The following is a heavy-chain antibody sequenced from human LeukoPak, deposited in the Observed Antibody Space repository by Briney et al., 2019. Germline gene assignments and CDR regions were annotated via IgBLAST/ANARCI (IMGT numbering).Heavy chain of an antibody. CDR2: ISLNNGTM. Sequence: GGSLRLSCAASGFTFSDYYMSWFRQAPGAGLEWLSYISLNNGTMYYADSVRGRFAISRDNTKNSLYLQMNSLRGEDTAVYYCVRAYSRGYSDDFDFWGQGTLVTVSS. CDR3: VRAYSRGYSDDFDF. V-gene: IGHV3-11*01. D-gene: IGHD3-22*01. J-gene: IGHJ4*02. CDR1: GFTFSDYY.